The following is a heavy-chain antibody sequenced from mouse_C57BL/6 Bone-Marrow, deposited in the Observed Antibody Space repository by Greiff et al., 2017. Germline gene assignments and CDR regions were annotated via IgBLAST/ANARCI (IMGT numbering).Heavy chain of an antibody. Sequence: QVQLQQPGAELVMPGASVTLSCQASGYTFTSYWMHWVKQRPGQGLEWIGEIDPSDSYTNYKQKFKGKSTLTVDKSSCTASMQLSILTSEDSAVYYCARDYGSIYNWYFDVWGTGTTVTVSS. CDR2: IDPSDSYT. D-gene: IGHD1-1*01. V-gene: IGHV1-69*01. CDR1: GYTFTSYW. CDR3: ARDYGSIYNWYFDV. J-gene: IGHJ1*03.